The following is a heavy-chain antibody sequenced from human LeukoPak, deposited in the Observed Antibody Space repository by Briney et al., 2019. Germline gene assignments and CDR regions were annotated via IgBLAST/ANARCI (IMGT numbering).Heavy chain of an antibody. J-gene: IGHJ4*02. CDR1: GFTFSSYW. D-gene: IGHD3-3*01. CDR2: INSDGSST. V-gene: IGHV3-74*01. Sequence: GGSLRLSCAASGFTFSSYWMHWVRQAPGKGLVWVSRINSDGSSTSYADSVKGRFTISRDNAKNTLYLQMNSLRAEDTAVYYCAKDPGPAYYDFWSSHFDYWGQGTLVTVSS. CDR3: AKDPGPAYYDFWSSHFDY.